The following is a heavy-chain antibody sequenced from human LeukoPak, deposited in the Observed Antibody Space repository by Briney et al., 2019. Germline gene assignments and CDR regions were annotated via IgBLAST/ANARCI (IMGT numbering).Heavy chain of an antibody. J-gene: IGHJ4*02. V-gene: IGHV3-30*02. CDR1: GFTFSSYG. CDR2: IRYDGSNK. Sequence: GGSLRLSCAASGFTFSSYGMHWVRQAPGKGLEWVAFIRYDGSNKYYADSVKGRFTISRDNSKNTLYLQMNSLRAEDTAVYYCAKQERSYSSGRYVFDYWGQGTLVTVSS. CDR3: AKQERSYSSGRYVFDY. D-gene: IGHD6-19*01.